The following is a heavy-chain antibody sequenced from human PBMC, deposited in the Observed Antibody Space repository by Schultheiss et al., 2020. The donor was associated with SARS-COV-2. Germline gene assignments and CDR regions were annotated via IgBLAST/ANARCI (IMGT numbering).Heavy chain of an antibody. Sequence: SQTLSLTCTVSGGSISSGGYYWSWIRQPPGKGLEWIGEINHSGSTNYNPSLKSRVTISVDTSKNQFSLKLSSVTAADTAVYYCARGGGGGSSGWYQYWGQGTLVTVSS. CDR1: GGSISSGGYY. J-gene: IGHJ4*02. V-gene: IGHV4-39*07. CDR3: ARGGGGGSSGWYQY. D-gene: IGHD6-19*01. CDR2: INHSGST.